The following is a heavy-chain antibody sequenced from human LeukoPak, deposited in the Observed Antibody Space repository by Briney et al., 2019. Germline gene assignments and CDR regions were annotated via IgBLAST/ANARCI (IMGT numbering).Heavy chain of an antibody. J-gene: IGHJ4*02. CDR3: ARDEAVGAPFDY. V-gene: IGHV3-30*07. CDR2: ISSDRLNI. CDR1: GFTFTSYA. Sequence: PGGSLRLSCAASGFTFTSYAMHWVRQAPGKGLEWVAIISSDRLNIYYADSVKGRFTISRDNAKNTLYLQMNSLRAEDTAVYYCARDEAVGAPFDYWGQGTLVTVSS. D-gene: IGHD1-26*01.